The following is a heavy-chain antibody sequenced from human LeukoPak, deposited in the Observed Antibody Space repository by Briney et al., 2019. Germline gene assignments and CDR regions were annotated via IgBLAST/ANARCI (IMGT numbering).Heavy chain of an antibody. D-gene: IGHD6-19*01. CDR2: INPNSGGT. CDR1: GYTFTGYY. J-gene: IGHJ4*02. CDR3: ARVALYSSGWYPFDY. V-gene: IGHV1-2*02. Sequence: ASVKVSCKASGYTFTGYYMHWVRQAPGQGLEWMGWINPNSGGTNYAQQFQGRVTMTRDTSISTAYMELSRLRSDDTAVYYCARVALYSSGWYPFDYWGQGTLVTVSS.